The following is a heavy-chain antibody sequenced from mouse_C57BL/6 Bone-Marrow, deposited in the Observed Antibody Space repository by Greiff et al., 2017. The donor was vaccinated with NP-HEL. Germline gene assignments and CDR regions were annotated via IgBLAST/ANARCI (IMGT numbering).Heavy chain of an antibody. V-gene: IGHV5-9-1*02. Sequence: EVNLVESGEGLVKPGGSLPLPCAASGFTFSSYAMSWVRQTPEKRLAWVAYISSGGDYIYYSDSVEGRFATSRDNARNTLYLQMSSLKSEDTAMYYWTREYYGRNYAMDYGAQGTAVTVS. J-gene: IGHJ4*01. CDR3: TREYYGRNYAMDY. D-gene: IGHD1-1*01. CDR1: GFTFSSYA. CDR2: ISSGGDYI.